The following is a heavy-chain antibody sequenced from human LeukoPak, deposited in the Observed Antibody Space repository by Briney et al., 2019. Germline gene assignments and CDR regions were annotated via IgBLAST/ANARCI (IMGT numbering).Heavy chain of an antibody. Sequence: ASVKVSCKASGYTFSSYGMNWVRQAPGQGLEWMGWMNPNSGNTGYAQKFQGRVTITRNTSISTAYMELSSLRSEDTAVYYCAREQVPIDAFDIWGQGTMVTVSS. CDR3: AREQVPIDAFDI. D-gene: IGHD1/OR15-1a*01. V-gene: IGHV1-8*01. CDR2: MNPNSGNT. CDR1: GYTFSSYG. J-gene: IGHJ3*02.